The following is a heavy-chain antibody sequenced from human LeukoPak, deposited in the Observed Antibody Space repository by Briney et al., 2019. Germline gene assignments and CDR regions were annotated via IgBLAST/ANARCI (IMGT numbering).Heavy chain of an antibody. CDR2: IYYSGST. Sequence: SETLSLTCTVSGGSISSYYWSWIRQPPGKGLEWIGYIYYSGSTSYNPSLKSRVTISVDTSKSQFSLKLTSVTAADTAVYYCARDGYTIASYFDYWGQGALVTVSS. CDR1: GGSISSYY. CDR3: ARDGYTIASYFDY. J-gene: IGHJ4*02. D-gene: IGHD5-24*01. V-gene: IGHV4-59*01.